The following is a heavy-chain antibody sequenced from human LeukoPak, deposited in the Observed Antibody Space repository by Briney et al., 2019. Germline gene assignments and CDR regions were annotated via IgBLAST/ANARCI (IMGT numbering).Heavy chain of an antibody. J-gene: IGHJ4*02. CDR3: ARGPRYSGYGKSDC. CDR1: GGTFSSYA. CDR2: IIPIFGTA. Sequence: ASVKVSCKASGGTFSSYAISWVRQAPGQGLEWMGGIIPIFGTANYAQKFQGRVTITADESTSTAYMELSSLRSEDTAVYYCARGPRYSGYGKSDCWGQGTLVTVSS. D-gene: IGHD5-12*01. V-gene: IGHV1-69*13.